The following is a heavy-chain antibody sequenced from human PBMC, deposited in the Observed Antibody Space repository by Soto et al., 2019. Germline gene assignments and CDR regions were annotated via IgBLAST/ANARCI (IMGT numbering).Heavy chain of an antibody. J-gene: IGHJ4*02. CDR1: GFTFSSYG. D-gene: IGHD2-21*01. V-gene: IGHV3-30*18. Sequence: QVQLVESGGGVVQPGRSLRLSCAASGFTFSSYGMHWVRQAPGKGLEWVAVISYDGSNKYYAASVKGRFTISRDNSRNTLYLQMNSLRAEDTAVNYCAKVGLWWPTSSLVNDYWGQGTLVTVSS. CDR2: ISYDGSNK. CDR3: AKVGLWWPTSSLVNDY.